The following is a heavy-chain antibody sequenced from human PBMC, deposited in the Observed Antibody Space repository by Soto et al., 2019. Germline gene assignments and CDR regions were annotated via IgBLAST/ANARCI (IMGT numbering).Heavy chain of an antibody. J-gene: IGHJ4*02. CDR1: GGTFSSYT. Sequence: QVQLVQSGAEVKKPVSSVKVSCKASGGTFSSYTISWVRQAPGQGLERMGRIIPILGIANYAQKFQGRVTITADKSTSTAYMELSSLRSEDTAVYYCATEVLTYYYDSSGYYFDYWGQGTLVTVSS. D-gene: IGHD3-22*01. V-gene: IGHV1-69*02. CDR2: IIPILGIA. CDR3: ATEVLTYYYDSSGYYFDY.